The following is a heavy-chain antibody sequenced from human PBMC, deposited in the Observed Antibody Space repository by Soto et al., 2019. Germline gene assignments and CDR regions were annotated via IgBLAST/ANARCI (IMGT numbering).Heavy chain of an antibody. CDR1: GFTFSGYG. CDR3: ATQRQAAAGFDF. J-gene: IGHJ4*02. CDR2: IWYDGTNK. D-gene: IGHD6-25*01. V-gene: IGHV3-33*01. Sequence: QVQLVESGGGVVQSGRSLRLSCAASGFTFSGYGMQWVRQAPGKGLEWVAVIWYDGTNKFYGDSVKGRFTISRDNSLNTLYLQMDSVRADDTAIYYCATQRQAAAGFDFWGQGTLVSVSS.